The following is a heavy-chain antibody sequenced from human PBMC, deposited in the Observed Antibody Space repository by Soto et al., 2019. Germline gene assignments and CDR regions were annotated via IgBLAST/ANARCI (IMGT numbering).Heavy chain of an antibody. D-gene: IGHD2-15*01. CDR2: VHYTAST. CDR3: GRSSPGYPGRALHI. J-gene: IGHJ3*02. CDR1: EGSINWSPDY. Sequence: SEALSLTCTVSEGSINWSPDYWGWLRQPPGKEPQWIASVHYTASTYYNPSLKSRVTISVDTSKNQFSLNLRSVTAADTAIYYCGRSSPGYPGRALHIWGQGKMVTGSS. V-gene: IGHV4-39*01.